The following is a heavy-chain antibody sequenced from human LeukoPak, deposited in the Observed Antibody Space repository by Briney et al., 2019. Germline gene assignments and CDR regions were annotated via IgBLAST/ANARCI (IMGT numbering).Heavy chain of an antibody. Sequence: QPGGSLRLSCAASGFTFSSYAMSWVRQAPGKGLEWVSTISGSGGGGSTYYADSVKGRFTISRDNAKNSLYLQLISLRAEDTAVYYCARDRHSSVDYWGQGTLVTVSS. J-gene: IGHJ4*02. V-gene: IGHV3-23*01. CDR3: ARDRHSSVDY. CDR1: GFTFSSYA. CDR2: ISGSGGGGST. D-gene: IGHD3-22*01.